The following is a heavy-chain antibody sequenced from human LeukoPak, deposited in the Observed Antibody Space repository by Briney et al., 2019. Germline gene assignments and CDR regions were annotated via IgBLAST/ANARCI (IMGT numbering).Heavy chain of an antibody. J-gene: IGHJ4*02. CDR3: AKDSCLSTSCYSDY. V-gene: IGHV3-7*01. CDR2: IKQDGSEK. CDR1: GFTFSSYW. Sequence: AGGSLRLSCAASGFTFSSYWMSWVRQAPGKGLEWVANIKQDGSEKYYVDSVKGRFTISRDNAKNSLYLQTNSLRAKDTAVYYCAKDSCLSTSCYSDYWGQGTLVTVSS. D-gene: IGHD2-2*02.